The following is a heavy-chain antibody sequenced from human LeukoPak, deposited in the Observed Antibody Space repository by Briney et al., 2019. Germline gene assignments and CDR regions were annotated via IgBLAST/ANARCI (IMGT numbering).Heavy chain of an antibody. CDR3: ARYDYGDCGVLAFDI. J-gene: IGHJ3*02. Sequence: TSQTLSLTCTVSGGSISSGDYYWSWIRQPPGKGLEWIGYIYYSGSTYYNPSLKSRVTISVDTSKNQFSLKLSSVTAADTAVYYCARYDYGDCGVLAFDIWGQGTMVTVSS. V-gene: IGHV4-30-4*01. D-gene: IGHD4-17*01. CDR2: IYYSGST. CDR1: GGSISSGDYY.